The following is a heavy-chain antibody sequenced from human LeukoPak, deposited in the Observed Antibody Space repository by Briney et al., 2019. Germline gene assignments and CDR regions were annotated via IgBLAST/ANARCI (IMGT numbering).Heavy chain of an antibody. V-gene: IGHV3-30*03. J-gene: IGHJ6*02. CDR1: GFTFSPVW. CDR3: ARVRAGYCTSTSCYTGMDV. D-gene: IGHD2-2*01. Sequence: PGGSLRLSCAASGFTFSPVWMHWVRQAPGKGLEWVALISYDGSNEYYADSVRGRFTISRDNSKFTLYMQMNSLRAEDTAVYYCARVRAGYCTSTSCYTGMDVWGQGTTVTVSS. CDR2: ISYDGSNE.